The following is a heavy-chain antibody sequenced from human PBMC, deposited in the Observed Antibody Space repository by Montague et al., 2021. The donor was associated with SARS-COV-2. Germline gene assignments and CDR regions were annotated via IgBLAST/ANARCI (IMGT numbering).Heavy chain of an antibody. CDR1: GDSISDYY. J-gene: IGHJ6*02. CDR3: ARTSRGSRYFYGFDV. D-gene: IGHD3-10*01. CDR2: IFRSGAT. V-gene: IGHV4-59*01. Sequence: SETLSLTCTVSGDSISDYYWSWIRQPPGMGLEWIGYIFRSGATNYNPPLKSRVIISLDTSKSRFSLRLSSVTAADTAIYYCARTSRGSRYFYGFDVWGQGTTVTVSS.